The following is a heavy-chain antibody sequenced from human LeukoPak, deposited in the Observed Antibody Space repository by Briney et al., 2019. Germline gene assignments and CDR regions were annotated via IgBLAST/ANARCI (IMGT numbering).Heavy chain of an antibody. J-gene: IGHJ4*02. D-gene: IGHD2-21*01. CDR1: GFTFSGYR. CDR2: INSSSNYI. V-gene: IGHV3-21*01. Sequence: GGSLRLSCAASGFTFSGYRMNWVRQAPGKGLEWVSSINSSSNYIYYAESVKGRFTISRDNAKNSVDLQMNSLRAEDTAVYYCVRGLCGRDYYDYWGQGTLVTVSS. CDR3: VRGLCGRDYYDY.